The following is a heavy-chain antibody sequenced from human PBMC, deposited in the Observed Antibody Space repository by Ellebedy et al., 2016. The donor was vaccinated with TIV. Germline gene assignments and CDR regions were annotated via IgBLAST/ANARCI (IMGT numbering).Heavy chain of an antibody. CDR3: ARDQGYGTASFTAFDY. V-gene: IGHV3-21*01. Sequence: PGGSLRLSCAASGFTFSSYTMNWVRQAPGKGLEWVSSISGSSTYIYYEDSVKGRFAISRDNSKNILYLQMNSLRDDDTAVYYCARDQGYGTASFTAFDYWGQGNLVTVSS. D-gene: IGHD3-10*01. CDR2: ISGSSTYI. CDR1: GFTFSSYT. J-gene: IGHJ4*02.